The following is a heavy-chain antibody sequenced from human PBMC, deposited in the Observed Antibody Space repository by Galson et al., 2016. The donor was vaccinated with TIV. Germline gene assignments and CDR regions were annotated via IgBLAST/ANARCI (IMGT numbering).Heavy chain of an antibody. CDR3: ARTQSCGGDCYYFDA. Sequence: SVKVSCKASGYNFIDYDMNWVRQAPGQELEWMGIINPSVGGTSYAQKFQGRVTMTRDTSTNTVSVELSSLTYEDTAVYYCARTQSCGGDCYYFDAWGQGALVTVSS. V-gene: IGHV1-46*01. CDR2: INPSVGGT. CDR1: GYNFIDYD. J-gene: IGHJ5*02. D-gene: IGHD2-21*02.